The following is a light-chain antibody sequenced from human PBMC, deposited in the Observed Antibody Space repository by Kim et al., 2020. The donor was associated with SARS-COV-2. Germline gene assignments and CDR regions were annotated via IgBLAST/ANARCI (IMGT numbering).Light chain of an antibody. Sequence: GQRCTISCSGSSSNSGSNAVNWSLQLPGTAPQLLIYSTIQRLSGVPARFSASTSGTSASLAIRGLQSEDEADYYFAAWDDSLNGPVFGGGTQLTVL. CDR1: SSNSGSNA. V-gene: IGLV1-44*01. J-gene: IGLJ2*01. CDR2: STI. CDR3: AAWDDSLNGPV.